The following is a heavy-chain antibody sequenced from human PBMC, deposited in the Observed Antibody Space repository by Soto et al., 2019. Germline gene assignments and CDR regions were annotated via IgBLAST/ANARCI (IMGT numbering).Heavy chain of an antibody. D-gene: IGHD3-22*01. CDR3: TTDIRLTMIVVVSDY. CDR1: GFTFSNAW. CDR2: IKSKTDGGTT. V-gene: IGHV3-15*01. J-gene: IGHJ4*02. Sequence: GVSLRLSCAASGFTFSNAWMSWVRQAPGKGLEWVGRIKSKTDGGTTDYAAPVKGRFTISRDDSKNTLYLQMNSLKTEDTAVYYCTTDIRLTMIVVVSDYWGQGTLVTVSS.